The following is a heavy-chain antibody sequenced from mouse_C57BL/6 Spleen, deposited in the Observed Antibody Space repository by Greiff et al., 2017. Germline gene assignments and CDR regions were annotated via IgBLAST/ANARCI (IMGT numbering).Heavy chain of an antibody. D-gene: IGHD1-1*01. CDR3: ARRYGSSAWYFEG. CDR2: IYHRSGNT. Sequence: QVHVKQSGAELARPGASVKLSCTASGYTFTSYGISWVQQRPGQGLEWIGEIYHRSGNTYYNEKFKGKATLTADKSSSTAYMELRSLTSEDSAVYCCARRYGSSAWYFEGWGTGTTVTVSS. J-gene: IGHJ1*03. CDR1: GYTFTSYG. V-gene: IGHV1-81*01.